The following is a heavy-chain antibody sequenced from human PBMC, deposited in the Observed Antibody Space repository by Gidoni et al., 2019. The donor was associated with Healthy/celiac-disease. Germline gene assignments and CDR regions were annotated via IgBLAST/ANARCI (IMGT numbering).Heavy chain of an antibody. CDR2: IIPIFGTA. J-gene: IGHJ6*02. V-gene: IGHV1-69*01. CDR3: ARDGQGTSGWSPYGMDV. D-gene: IGHD6-19*01. CDR1: GGTFSSYA. Sequence: QVQLVQSGAEVKKPGSSVKVSCKASGGTFSSYAISWVRQAPGQGLEWMGGIIPIFGTANYAQKFQGRVTITADESTSTAYMELSSLRSEDTAVYYCARDGQGTSGWSPYGMDVWGQGTTVTVSS.